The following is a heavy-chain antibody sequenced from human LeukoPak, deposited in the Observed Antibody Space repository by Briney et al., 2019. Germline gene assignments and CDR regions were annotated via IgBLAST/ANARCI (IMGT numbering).Heavy chain of an antibody. V-gene: IGHV3-48*03. Sequence: PGGSLRLSCAASGFTFSSYEMNWVRQAPGKGLEWVSYISSSGSTIYYADSVKGRFTISRDNSKNTLYLQMNSLRAEDTAVYYCAKVLGATVKLGYGFYMDVWGKGTTVTISS. CDR2: ISSSGSTI. CDR1: GFTFSSYE. CDR3: AKVLGATVKLGYGFYMDV. J-gene: IGHJ6*03. D-gene: IGHD4-17*01.